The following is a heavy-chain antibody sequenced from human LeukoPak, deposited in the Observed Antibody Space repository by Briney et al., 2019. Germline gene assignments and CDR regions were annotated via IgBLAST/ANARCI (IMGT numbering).Heavy chain of an antibody. D-gene: IGHD6-13*01. CDR2: MSSSGIS. V-gene: IGHV4-61*10. CDR3: ASGFTSTWYLVLAY. Sequence: PSETLSLTCTVSNGSISSDTYFWSWIRQPAGKGLEWIGRMSSSGISTYSPSLKSRVTISIDTSKNQFSLKLNSVTAADTAVYYCASGFTSTWYLVLAYWGQGTPVTVSS. CDR1: NGSISSDTYF. J-gene: IGHJ4*02.